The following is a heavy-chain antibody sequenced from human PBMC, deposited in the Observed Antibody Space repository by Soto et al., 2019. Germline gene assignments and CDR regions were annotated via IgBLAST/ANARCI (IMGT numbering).Heavy chain of an antibody. D-gene: IGHD3-10*01. Sequence: PGGSLRLSCAASGFTFSPYAMNWVRQAPGEGLEWVSGISDNGGRTFYADSVKGRFTISRDNSKNTLYLQMNSLRAEDTAVYYCAREYGSGSYYTGYWGQGTLVTVSS. CDR3: AREYGSGSYYTGY. CDR2: ISDNGGRT. J-gene: IGHJ4*02. V-gene: IGHV3-23*01. CDR1: GFTFSPYA.